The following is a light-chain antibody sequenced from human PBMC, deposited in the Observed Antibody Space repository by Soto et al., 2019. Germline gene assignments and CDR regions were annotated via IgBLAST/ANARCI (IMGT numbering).Light chain of an antibody. CDR2: SNN. V-gene: IGLV1-44*01. CDR1: SSNIGSNT. CDR3: ASYRSANTLVV. J-gene: IGLJ1*01. Sequence: VLTHPPSASGTPGQRVTISCSGSSSNIGSNTVNWYQQLPGTAPKLLIYSNNQRPSGVPDRFSGSKSGTSASLAISGLQSEDEADYFCASYRSANTLVVFGTGTKVTVL.